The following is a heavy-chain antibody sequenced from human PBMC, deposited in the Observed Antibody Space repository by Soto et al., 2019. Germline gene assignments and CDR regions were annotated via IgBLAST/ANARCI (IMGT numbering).Heavy chain of an antibody. D-gene: IGHD3-10*01. CDR1: GGSISSSSYY. CDR3: ARQTITMVRGVIYYFDY. Sequence: QLQLQESGPGLVKPSETLSLTCTVSGGSISSSSYYWGWIRQPPGKGLEWIGGIYYSGSTYYNPSLKDRVTISVDTSKNQFSLKLSSVTAAVTAVYYCARQTITMVRGVIYYFDYWGQGTLVTVSS. J-gene: IGHJ4*02. V-gene: IGHV4-39*01. CDR2: IYYSGST.